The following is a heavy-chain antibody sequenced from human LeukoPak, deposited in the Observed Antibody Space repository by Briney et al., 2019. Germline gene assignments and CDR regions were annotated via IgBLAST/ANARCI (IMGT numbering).Heavy chain of an antibody. CDR1: GFTVSSNY. CDR3: ARDLNYSSSWWLSHHYGMDV. Sequence: PGGSLRLSCAASGFTVSSNYMSWVRQAPGKGLEWVSVIYSGGSTYYADSVKGRFTISRDNSKNTLYLQMNSLRAEDTAVYYCARDLNYSSSWWLSHHYGMDVWGQGTTVTVSS. J-gene: IGHJ6*02. D-gene: IGHD6-13*01. V-gene: IGHV3-66*01. CDR2: IYSGGST.